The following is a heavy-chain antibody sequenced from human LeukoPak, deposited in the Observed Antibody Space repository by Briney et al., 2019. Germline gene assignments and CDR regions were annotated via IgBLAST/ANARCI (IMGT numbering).Heavy chain of an antibody. CDR1: GYTFTGYY. V-gene: IGHV1-2*02. CDR2: INPNSGGT. J-gene: IGHJ6*03. CDR3: ARRFPRYNWNYAVDYYYMDV. D-gene: IGHD1-7*01. Sequence: ASVKVSCKASGYTFTGYYMHWVRQAPGQGLEWMGWINPNSGGTNYAQKFQGRVTMTRDTSISTAYMELSRLRSDDTAVYYCARRFPRYNWNYAVDYYYMDVWGKGTTVTVSS.